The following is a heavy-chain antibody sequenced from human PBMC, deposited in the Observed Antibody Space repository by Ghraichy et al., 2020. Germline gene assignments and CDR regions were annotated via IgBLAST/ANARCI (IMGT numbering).Heavy chain of an antibody. Sequence: GESLNISCAASGFTFSSYAMSWVRQAPGKGLEWVSAISGSGGSTYYADSVKGRFTISRDNSKNTLYLQMNSLRAEDTAVYYCAKGNSSGWYYYYGMDVWGQGTTVTVSS. CDR2: ISGSGGST. D-gene: IGHD6-19*01. CDR3: AKGNSSGWYYYYGMDV. CDR1: GFTFSSYA. J-gene: IGHJ6*02. V-gene: IGHV3-23*01.